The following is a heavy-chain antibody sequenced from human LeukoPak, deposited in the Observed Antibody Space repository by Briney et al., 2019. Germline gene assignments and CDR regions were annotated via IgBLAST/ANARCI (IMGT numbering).Heavy chain of an antibody. D-gene: IGHD2-2*01. CDR3: ARDLGVPAAKYYYYYYYMDV. CDR2: IYTSGST. CDR1: GGSISSGSCY. V-gene: IGHV4-61*02. Sequence: SQTLSLTCTVSGGSISSGSCYWSWIRQPAGRGLEWIGRIYTSGSTNYNPSLKSRVTISVDTSKNQFSLKLSSVTAADTAVYYCARDLGVPAAKYYYYYYYMDVWGKGTTVTVSS. J-gene: IGHJ6*03.